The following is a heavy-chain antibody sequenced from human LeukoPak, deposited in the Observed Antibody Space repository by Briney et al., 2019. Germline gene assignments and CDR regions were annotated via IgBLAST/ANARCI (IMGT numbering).Heavy chain of an antibody. Sequence: GGSLRLSCTASGFTLSSYAMSWVRQAPGKGLEWVSGISGSGDNTYYADSVKGRFTISRDNSKNTLYVQVNSLGTEDTAAYYCAKGSYYDSSGSFYFDYWGQGTLVTVSS. CDR3: AKGSYYDSSGSFYFDY. CDR2: ISGSGDNT. V-gene: IGHV3-23*01. J-gene: IGHJ4*02. CDR1: GFTLSSYA. D-gene: IGHD3-22*01.